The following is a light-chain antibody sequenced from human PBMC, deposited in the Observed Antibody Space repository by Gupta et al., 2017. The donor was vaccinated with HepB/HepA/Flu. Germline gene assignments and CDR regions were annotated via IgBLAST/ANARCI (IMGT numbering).Light chain of an antibody. CDR2: KAS. V-gene: IGKV1-5*03. CDR3: QQYNSYPCT. J-gene: IGKJ1*01. Sequence: DIQMTQSPSTLSASVGDRVTITCRASQSISSWLAWYQQKPGKAPKLLIYKASSLESGVPSRLSGSGSGTEFTLTISSLQPDDFATYYCQQYNSYPCTFGQGTKVEIK. CDR1: QSISSW.